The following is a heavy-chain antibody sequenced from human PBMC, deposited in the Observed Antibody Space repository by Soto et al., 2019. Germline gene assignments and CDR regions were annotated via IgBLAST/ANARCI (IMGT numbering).Heavy chain of an antibody. CDR2: INPSGGGT. Sequence: QVQLVQSGTEVKKPGASVKVSCKASGYTFLDFYIHWVRQAPGQGLEWMGFINPSGGGTTYAQQFQGRLPMTRDTSTSTEYMELISLRSEDTAIYYCARDKPFSAGYWGQGTLVT. V-gene: IGHV1-46*01. D-gene: IGHD3-3*02. CDR3: ARDKPFSAGY. CDR1: GYTFLDFY. J-gene: IGHJ4*02.